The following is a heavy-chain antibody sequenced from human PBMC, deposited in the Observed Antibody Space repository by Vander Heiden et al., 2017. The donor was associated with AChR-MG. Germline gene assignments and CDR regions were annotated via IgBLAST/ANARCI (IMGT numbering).Heavy chain of an antibody. D-gene: IGHD4-17*01. Sequence: QVQLVESGGGVVQPGRSLRLSCAASGFTFSSYAMHWVRQAPGKGLEWGAVISYDGSNKYYADSVKGRFTISRDNSKNTLYLQMNSLRAEDTAVYYCARDPNPPTVTTWGVLDYWGQGTLVTVSS. J-gene: IGHJ4*02. CDR2: ISYDGSNK. V-gene: IGHV3-30-3*01. CDR3: ARDPNPPTVTTWGVLDY. CDR1: GFTFSSYA.